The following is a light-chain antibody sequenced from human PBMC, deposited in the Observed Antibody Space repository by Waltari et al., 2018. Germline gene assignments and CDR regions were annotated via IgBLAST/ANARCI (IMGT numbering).Light chain of an antibody. Sequence: QSALTQPPSASGSPGQSVTISCTGTSTDVGSNNHVSWYQQHPGKAPKGRIYEVSERPSGGPERFAGSKSGNPASLTVSGLQAEDEADYYCIAYAGSNNLGYVFGTGTKVTVL. J-gene: IGLJ1*01. CDR2: EVS. CDR1: STDVGSNNH. V-gene: IGLV2-8*01. CDR3: IAYAGSNNLGYV.